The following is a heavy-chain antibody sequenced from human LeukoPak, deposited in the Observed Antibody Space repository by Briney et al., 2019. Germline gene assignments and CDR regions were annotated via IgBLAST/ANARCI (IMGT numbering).Heavy chain of an antibody. Sequence: GGSLRLSCAASGFTFSSFSMNWVRQAPGKGLEWVSSISSSSSYIYYADSVKGRFTISRDNAKNSLYLQMNSLRAEDTAVYYCARDRPYYYDSSGYFRHIPGRNFDYWGQGTLVTVSS. J-gene: IGHJ4*02. CDR2: ISSSSSYI. D-gene: IGHD3-22*01. V-gene: IGHV3-21*01. CDR3: ARDRPYYYDSSGYFRHIPGRNFDY. CDR1: GFTFSSFS.